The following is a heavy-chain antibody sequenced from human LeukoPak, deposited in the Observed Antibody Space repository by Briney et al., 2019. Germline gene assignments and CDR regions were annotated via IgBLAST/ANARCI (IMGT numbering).Heavy chain of an antibody. Sequence: GESLKISCRGSGYSFPSYWIGWVRQLPGKGLEWMGIIYPGDSDTRYSPSFQGQVTIPADKSISTAYLQWSSLKASDTAMYYCARSSFRGAIAAAGVDYWGQGTLVTVSS. CDR2: IYPGDSDT. CDR1: GYSFPSYW. V-gene: IGHV5-51*01. CDR3: ARSSFRGAIAAAGVDY. J-gene: IGHJ4*02. D-gene: IGHD6-13*01.